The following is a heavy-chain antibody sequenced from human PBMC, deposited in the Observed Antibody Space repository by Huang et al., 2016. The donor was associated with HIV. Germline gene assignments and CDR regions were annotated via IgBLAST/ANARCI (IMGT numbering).Heavy chain of an antibody. D-gene: IGHD6-19*01. CDR1: GGSIISSGYS. J-gene: IGHJ3*02. V-gene: IGHV4-30-2*01. Sequence: QLQLQESGSRLVRPSETLSLTCAVSGGSIISSGYSWSWIRQPPGKGLEWFGYIYQMGTASYNPSLKSRVTMSVDTSKDRFSLKLTSVTAADTAVYYCARDLYSSGWHAFDTWGQGTMVTVSS. CDR2: IYQMGTA. CDR3: ARDLYSSGWHAFDT.